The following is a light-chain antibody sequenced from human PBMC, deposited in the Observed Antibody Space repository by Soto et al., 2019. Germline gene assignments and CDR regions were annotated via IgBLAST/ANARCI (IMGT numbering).Light chain of an antibody. V-gene: IGKV1-6*01. CDR3: LQDNSYPLT. CDR1: QSISSY. J-gene: IGKJ4*01. Sequence: IKMTQSPSTLSASVGDRVTITCRSSQSISSYLNWYQQKPGKAPNLLIYDTSSLQGGVPSRFSGSGAGTDFTLTISSLQPEDFATYYCLQDNSYPLTFGGGTKVDIK. CDR2: DTS.